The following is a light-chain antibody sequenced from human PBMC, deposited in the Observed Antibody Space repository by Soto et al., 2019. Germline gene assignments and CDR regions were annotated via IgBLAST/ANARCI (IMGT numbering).Light chain of an antibody. J-gene: IGKJ4*01. CDR3: HQYNNLPLT. V-gene: IGKV3D-15*01. Sequence: ETVMTQSPATLSVSPGDRATLSCRASQSVSYNLAWYQQKPGQAPRLLIYDASTMASGIPERFSGSASGTEFTLTISSLQSEDFATYYCHQYNNLPLTFGGGTKVEMK. CDR1: QSVSYN. CDR2: DAS.